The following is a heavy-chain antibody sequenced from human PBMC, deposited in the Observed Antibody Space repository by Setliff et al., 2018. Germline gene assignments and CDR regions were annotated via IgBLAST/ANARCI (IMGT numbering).Heavy chain of an antibody. J-gene: IGHJ6*02. CDR2: ISSSGSTT. CDR3: ARAGWGVPGDFWSGSRDPYGMDV. V-gene: IGHV3-48*03. D-gene: IGHD3-3*01. Sequence: GGSLRLSCAASGFTFSSYEMNWVRQAPGKGLEWVSYISSSGSTTYYADSVKGRFTISRDNAKNSLYLQMNSLRAEDTAVYYCARAGWGVPGDFWSGSRDPYGMDVWGQGTTVTVSS. CDR1: GFTFSSYE.